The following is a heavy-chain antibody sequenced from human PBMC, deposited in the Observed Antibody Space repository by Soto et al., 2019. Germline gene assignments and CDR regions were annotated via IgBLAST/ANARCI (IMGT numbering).Heavy chain of an antibody. V-gene: IGHV3-23*04. CDR1: GFSLASFA. CDR3: AKWRYLDY. Sequence: DVRLAEYGGCLVQPGGSLRLSCTTSGFSLASFAMTWVRQAPGKGLELVATGSGSDGKTYYADSVKGRFYISRDTSSNTLYLRMHRPRADDTASYYCAKWRYLDYWGQGTRFTVSS. CDR2: GSGSDGKT. J-gene: IGHJ4*02. D-gene: IGHD5-12*01.